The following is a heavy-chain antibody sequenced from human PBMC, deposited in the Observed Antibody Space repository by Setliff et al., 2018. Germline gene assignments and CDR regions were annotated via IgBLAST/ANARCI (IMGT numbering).Heavy chain of an antibody. J-gene: IGHJ3*02. CDR1: GGSISSSIW. CDR3: ARVPRFTDTRNAFDI. CDR2: IYHTGST. Sequence: SETLSLTCTVSGGSISSSIWWSWVRQAPGKGLEWIGEIYHTGSTNYNPSLKSRVNISVDKSKNQFSLRLSSVTAADTAVYYCARVPRFTDTRNAFDIWGQGTMVTVS. D-gene: IGHD5-18*01. V-gene: IGHV4-4*02.